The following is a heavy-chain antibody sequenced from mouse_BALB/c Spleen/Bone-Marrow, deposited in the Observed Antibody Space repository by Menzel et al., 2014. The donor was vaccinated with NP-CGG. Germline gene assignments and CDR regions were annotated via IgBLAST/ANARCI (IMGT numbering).Heavy chain of an antibody. J-gene: IGHJ4*01. V-gene: IGHV5-6-5*01. CDR2: IRSGGTT. Sequence: EVMLVESGGGLVKPGGSLKLSCAASGFTFSGCAMSWVRPSPAKRLEWVGSIRSGGTTYYPDSVKGRFTISRDTARNILYLQMSSLRSEDTAMYYRHKPTTQDHGGQGTSVTISS. CDR3: HKPTTQDH. CDR1: GFTFSGCA. D-gene: IGHD5-1*01.